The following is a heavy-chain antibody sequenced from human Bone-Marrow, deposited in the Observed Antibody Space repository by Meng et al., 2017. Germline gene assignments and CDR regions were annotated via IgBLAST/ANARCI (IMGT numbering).Heavy chain of an antibody. J-gene: IGHJ4*02. CDR3: AQLGTTDY. CDR1: GFTFSSYG. Sequence: VPLVGSGGCLVQPGRSLRLSCAASGFTFSSYGMHWVRQAPGKGLEWVAVIWYDGSNKYYADSVKGRFTISRDNAKNTLYLQMNSLRVDDTAVYYCAQLGTTDYWGQGALVTVSS. CDR2: IWYDGSNK. V-gene: IGHV3-33*03. D-gene: IGHD6-13*01.